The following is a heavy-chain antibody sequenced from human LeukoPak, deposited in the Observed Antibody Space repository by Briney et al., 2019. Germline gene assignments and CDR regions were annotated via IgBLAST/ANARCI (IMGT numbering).Heavy chain of an antibody. CDR3: ARRGFGYSRSYIDY. Sequence: SETLSLTCTVSGGSISSSSYYWGWIRQPPGKGLEWVGSIYYSGITYYNPSLKSRVTISVDTSKNQFSLKLSSVTAADTAVYYCARRGFGYSRSYIDYWGQGTLVTVSS. CDR1: GGSISSSSYY. CDR2: IYYSGIT. J-gene: IGHJ4*02. D-gene: IGHD3-16*01. V-gene: IGHV4-39*01.